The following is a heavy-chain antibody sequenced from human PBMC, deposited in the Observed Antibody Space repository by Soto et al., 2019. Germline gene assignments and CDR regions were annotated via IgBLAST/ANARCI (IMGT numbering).Heavy chain of an antibody. J-gene: IGHJ3*02. D-gene: IGHD2-2*03. CDR2: INYNGNT. Sequence: QVQLQESGPGLVKPSETLSLTCTVSGGSISSDYWSWIRQFPGKGLEWIGYINYNGNTNYNPSLQSRVTISVDTSKNQFFLRLSSVNAADTAVYYCARDLDLGLGTAFDIWGQGTMVAVSS. CDR3: ARDLDLGLGTAFDI. V-gene: IGHV4-59*01. CDR1: GGSISSDY.